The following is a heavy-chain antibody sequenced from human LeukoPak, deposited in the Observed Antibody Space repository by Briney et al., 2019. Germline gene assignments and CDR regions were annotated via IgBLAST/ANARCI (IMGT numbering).Heavy chain of an antibody. CDR1: GXTFSSYS. J-gene: IGHJ1*01. D-gene: IGHD2-21*02. CDR2: ISSSSSYI. Sequence: GGSLRLSCAASGXTFSSYSMNWVRQAPGKGLEWVSSISSSSSYIYYADSVKGRFTISRDNAKNSLYLQMNSLRAEDTAVYYCARPCGGDCYSSNFQHWGQGTLVTVSS. CDR3: ARPCGGDCYSSNFQH. V-gene: IGHV3-21*01.